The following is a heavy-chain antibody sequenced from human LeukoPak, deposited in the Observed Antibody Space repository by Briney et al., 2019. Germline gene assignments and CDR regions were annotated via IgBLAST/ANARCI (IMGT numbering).Heavy chain of an antibody. D-gene: IGHD2-8*01. J-gene: IGHJ5*02. V-gene: IGHV3-21*01. CDR3: ARADTNIFDP. Sequence: GGSLRLSCAASGFTFSSYSINWVRQAPGKGLEWVSSISGDSNYIYYADSVRGRFTISRDNAKTALYLQMNSLRADDTAVYYCARADTNIFDPWGQGTLVTVSS. CDR2: ISGDSNYI. CDR1: GFTFSSYS.